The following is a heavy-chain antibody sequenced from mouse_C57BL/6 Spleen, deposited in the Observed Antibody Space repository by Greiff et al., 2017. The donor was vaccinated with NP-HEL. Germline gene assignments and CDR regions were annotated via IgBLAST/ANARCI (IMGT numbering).Heavy chain of an antibody. Sequence: EVMLVESGGGLVKPGGSLKLSCAASGFTFSSYAMSWVRQTPEKRLEWVATISDGGSYTYYPDNVKGRFTISRDNAKNTLYLQMSHLKSEDTAMYYCARDSIYYDYDVPFAYWGQGTLVTVSA. CDR2: ISDGGSYT. J-gene: IGHJ3*01. CDR3: ARDSIYYDYDVPFAY. CDR1: GFTFSSYA. V-gene: IGHV5-4*01. D-gene: IGHD2-4*01.